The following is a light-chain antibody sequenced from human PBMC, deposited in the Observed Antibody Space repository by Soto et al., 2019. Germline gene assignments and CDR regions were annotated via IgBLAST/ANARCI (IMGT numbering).Light chain of an antibody. CDR2: GAS. Sequence: EIVLTQSPGTLSLSPGERATLSCRASQSVSSSYLAWYQQKHGQPPRLLIYGASSRATGIPDRFSGSGSGTDFTLTISRLEPEDFAVYYCQQYGSSPWTFGQGTKVEIK. CDR1: QSVSSSY. V-gene: IGKV3-20*01. J-gene: IGKJ1*01. CDR3: QQYGSSPWT.